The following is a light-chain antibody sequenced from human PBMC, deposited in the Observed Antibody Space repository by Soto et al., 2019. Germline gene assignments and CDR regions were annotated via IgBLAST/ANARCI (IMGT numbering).Light chain of an antibody. V-gene: IGKV3-11*01. CDR3: QQRSNWPPLT. CDR2: DAL. CDR1: QSVSSY. J-gene: IGKJ4*01. Sequence: EIVLTQSPATLSLSPGERATLFCRASQSVSSYLAWYHQKPGQAPRLLIYDALNRATGIPARFSGSGSGTDFTLTISSLEPEDFAVYYCQQRSNWPPLTFGGGTKVQIK.